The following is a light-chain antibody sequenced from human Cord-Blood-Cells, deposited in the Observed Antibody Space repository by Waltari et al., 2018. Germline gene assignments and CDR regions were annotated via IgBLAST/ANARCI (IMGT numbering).Light chain of an antibody. CDR1: STNVSTNY. V-gene: IGLV1-51*01. CDR3: GTWDSSLSAYV. J-gene: IGLJ1*01. CDR2: DNN. Sequence: SVFTQLRSVSAAPGQKVTISCSGSSTNVSTNYVSWYQQLPATAPQLRIYDNNKRPSGIPDLFSGSKSGTSAALGITGLQTRDEADYYCGTWDSSLSAYVFVTGTKVTVL.